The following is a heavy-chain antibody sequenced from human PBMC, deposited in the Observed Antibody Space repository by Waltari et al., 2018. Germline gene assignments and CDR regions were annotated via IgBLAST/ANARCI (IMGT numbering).Heavy chain of an antibody. D-gene: IGHD6-13*01. CDR1: GYTFTGSY. J-gene: IGHJ1*01. CDR3: ARDTPLAADNVYFQH. CDR2: INPNSGGT. Sequence: QVQLVQSGAEVKKPGASVKVSCTASGYTFTGSYMPWVRQAPGQGLEWMGWINPNSGGTNYAQKFQGRVTMTRDTSISTAYMELSRLRSDDTAVYYCARDTPLAADNVYFQHWGQGTLVTVSS. V-gene: IGHV1-2*02.